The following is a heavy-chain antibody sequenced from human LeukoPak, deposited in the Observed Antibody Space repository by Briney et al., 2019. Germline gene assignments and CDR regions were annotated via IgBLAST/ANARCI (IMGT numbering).Heavy chain of an antibody. J-gene: IGHJ6*02. CDR3: AKEPHPSENYYYGMDV. Sequence: GGSLRLSCAASGFTFSSYGMHWVRQAPGKGLEWVAVISYDGSNKYYADSVKGRFTTSRDNSKNTLYLQMNSLRAEDTAVYYCAKEPHPSENYYYGMDVWGQGTTVTVSS. CDR2: ISYDGSNK. V-gene: IGHV3-30*18. CDR1: GFTFSSYG.